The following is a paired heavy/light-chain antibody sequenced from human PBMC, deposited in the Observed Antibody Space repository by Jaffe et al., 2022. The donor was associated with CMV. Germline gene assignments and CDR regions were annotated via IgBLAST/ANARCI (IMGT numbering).Light chain of an antibody. CDR2: KDS. CDR1: ALPKQY. Sequence: SYELTQPPSVSVSPGQTARITCSGDALPKQYAYWYQQKPGQAPVLVIYKDSERPSGIPERFSGSSSGTTVTLTISGVQAEDEADYYCQSADSSGTYRDVVFGGGTKLTVL. CDR3: QSADSSGTYRDVV. J-gene: IGLJ2*01. V-gene: IGLV3-25*03.
Heavy chain of an antibody. CDR2: IYTSGST. Sequence: QVQLQESGPGLVKPSETLSLTCTVSGGSISSYYWSWIRQPAGKGLEWIGRIYTSGSTNYNPSLKSRVTMSVDTSKNQFSLKLSSVTAADTAVYYCARDIVVVVAATGFNWFDPWGQGTLVTVSS. CDR1: GGSISSYY. D-gene: IGHD2-15*01. J-gene: IGHJ5*02. CDR3: ARDIVVVVAATGFNWFDP. V-gene: IGHV4-4*07.